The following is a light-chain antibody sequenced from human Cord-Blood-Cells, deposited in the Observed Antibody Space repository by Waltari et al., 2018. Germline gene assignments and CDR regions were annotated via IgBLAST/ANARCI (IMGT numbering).Light chain of an antibody. Sequence: QSALTQPPSASGSPGQSVTTSCTGTSSDVGGFNSVPWYQQHPGKAPKLMIYEVSKRPSGVPDRFSGSKSGNTASLTVSGLQAEDEADYYCSSYAGSNNLVFGGGTKLTVL. CDR1: SSDVGGFNS. J-gene: IGLJ3*02. V-gene: IGLV2-8*01. CDR3: SSYAGSNNLV. CDR2: EVS.